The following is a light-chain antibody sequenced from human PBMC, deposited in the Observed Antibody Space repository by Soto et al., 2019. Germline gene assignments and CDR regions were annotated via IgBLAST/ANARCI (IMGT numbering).Light chain of an antibody. CDR1: RDIGSD. Sequence: ATQMTQSQSSLSASVCDRLTITCRASRDIGSDLSWYQQKPGKAPTLLIYAASNLQSGVPSRFRGSRCGTDFTLTVSSMQTEDFAAYYCQQYYSYPTLTFGGGTKVDIK. CDR2: AAS. J-gene: IGKJ4*01. V-gene: IGKV1-6*01. CDR3: QQYYSYPTLT.